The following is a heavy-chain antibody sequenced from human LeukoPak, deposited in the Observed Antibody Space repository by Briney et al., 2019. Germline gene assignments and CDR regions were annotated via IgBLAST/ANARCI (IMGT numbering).Heavy chain of an antibody. CDR1: GYTFTSYW. CDR3: ARHPGYSSGWYLGY. V-gene: IGHV5-51*01. D-gene: IGHD6-19*01. Sequence: GESLKISCKASGYTFTSYWIGWVRQMPGKGLEWMGIIYPSDSDTRYSPSFQGQVTISADRSTSTAYLQWSSLKASDTAIYYCARHPGYSSGWYLGYWGQGTLVTVSS. CDR2: IYPSDSDT. J-gene: IGHJ4*02.